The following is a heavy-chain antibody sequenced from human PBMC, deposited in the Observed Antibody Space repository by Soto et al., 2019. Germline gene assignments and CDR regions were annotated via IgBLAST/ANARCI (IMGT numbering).Heavy chain of an antibody. D-gene: IGHD3-22*01. Sequence: SETLSLTCTVSGGSISSSSYYWGWIRQPPGKGLEWIGSIYYSGSTYYNPSLKSRVTISVDTSKNQFSLKLSSVTAADTAVYYCARRSDSSGYYWGQGTLVTVS. V-gene: IGHV4-39*01. J-gene: IGHJ4*02. CDR1: GGSISSSSYY. CDR3: ARRSDSSGYY. CDR2: IYYSGST.